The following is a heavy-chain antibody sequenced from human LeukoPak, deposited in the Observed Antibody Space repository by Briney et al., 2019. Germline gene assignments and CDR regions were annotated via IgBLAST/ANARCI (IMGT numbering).Heavy chain of an antibody. D-gene: IGHD3-22*01. J-gene: IGHJ4*02. CDR2: ISYSGFT. Sequence: SETLSLTCTVSGGSISSYYWNWIRPPPGKGLGWIGYISYSGFTNYNPSLKSRVTISVDTSKNQFSLKLSSVTAADTAVYYCARARSTYYYDSSGYVLDYWGQGTLVTVSS. CDR3: ARARSTYYYDSSGYVLDY. V-gene: IGHV4-59*01. CDR1: GGSISSYY.